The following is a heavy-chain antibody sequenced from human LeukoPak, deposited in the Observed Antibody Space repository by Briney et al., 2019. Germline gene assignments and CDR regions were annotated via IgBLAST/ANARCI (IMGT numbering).Heavy chain of an antibody. CDR2: IYYSGST. D-gene: IGHD6-19*01. V-gene: IGHV4-38-2*02. Sequence: SETLSLTCTVSGYSISSGYYWGWIRQPPGKGLKWIGSIYYSGSTYYNPSLKSRVTISVDTSKNHFCLKLSSVTAADTAVYYCASDRGYSSCWYDAFDIWGQGTMVTVSS. CDR1: GYSISSGYY. J-gene: IGHJ3*02. CDR3: ASDRGYSSCWYDAFDI.